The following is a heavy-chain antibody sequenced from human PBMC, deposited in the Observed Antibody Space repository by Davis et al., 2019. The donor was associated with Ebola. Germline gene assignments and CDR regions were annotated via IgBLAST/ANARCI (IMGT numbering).Heavy chain of an antibody. CDR2: IYPGDSDT. D-gene: IGHD6-13*01. CDR1: GYSFTSYW. J-gene: IGHJ6*02. CDR3: ARRLSSSSWYHYYGMDV. Sequence: GESLKISCKGSGYSFTSYWIGWVRQMPGKGLEWMGIIYPGDSDTRYSPSFQGQVTISADKSIGTAYLQWSSLKASDTAMYYCARRLSSSSWYHYYGMDVWGQGTTVTVSS. V-gene: IGHV5-51*01.